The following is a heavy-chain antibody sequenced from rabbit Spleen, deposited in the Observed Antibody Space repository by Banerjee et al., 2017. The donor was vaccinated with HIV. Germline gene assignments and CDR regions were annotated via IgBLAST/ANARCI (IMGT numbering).Heavy chain of an antibody. J-gene: IGHJ3*01. CDR2: VYNGDSGSRT. CDR1: GFDFSSGYD. Sequence: QSLEESGGDLVKPGASLTLTCTASGFDFSSGYDMCWVRQAPGKGLEWIACVYNGDSGSRTYYATWAKGRFTISKTSTTVTLQMTSLTAADTATYFCARAIVPWLGLTRLDLWGQGTLVTVS. CDR3: ARAIVPWLGLTRLDL. V-gene: IGHV1S40*01. D-gene: IGHD4-1*01.